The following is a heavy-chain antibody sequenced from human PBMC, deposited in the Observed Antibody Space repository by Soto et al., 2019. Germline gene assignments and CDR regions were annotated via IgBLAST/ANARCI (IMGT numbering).Heavy chain of an antibody. Sequence: QVQLVQSGAEVKKPESSVKVSCKAPGGTFSTYAISWVRQAPGQGLEWMGGIIPMFGTANYAQRFQDRVTITADESTITVYMELSSLRSEETAVYFCASGIQLWLRRINNGYSGWGQGTLVTVSS. CDR2: IIPMFGTA. J-gene: IGHJ4*02. V-gene: IGHV1-69*12. CDR3: ASGIQLWLRRINNGYSG. D-gene: IGHD5-18*01. CDR1: GGTFSTYA.